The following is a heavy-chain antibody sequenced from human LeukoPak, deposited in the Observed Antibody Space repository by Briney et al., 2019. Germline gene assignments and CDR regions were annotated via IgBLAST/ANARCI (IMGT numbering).Heavy chain of an antibody. CDR1: GGSISSSSYY. J-gene: IGHJ4*02. CDR3: ARGGPHYYDAYRYDY. Sequence: ETLSLTCTVSGGSISSSSYYWGWVRQAPGKGLEWVSYISSSSSTIYYADSVKGRFTISRDNAKNSLYLQMNSLRAEDTAVYYCARGGPHYYDAYRYDYWGQGTLVTVSS. D-gene: IGHD3-22*01. CDR2: ISSSSSTI. V-gene: IGHV3-48*04.